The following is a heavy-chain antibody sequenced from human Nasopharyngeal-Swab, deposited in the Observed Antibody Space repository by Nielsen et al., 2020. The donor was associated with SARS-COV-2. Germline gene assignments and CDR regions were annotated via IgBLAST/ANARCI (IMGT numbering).Heavy chain of an antibody. CDR3: TRCGGGCYSGRDY. V-gene: IGHV3-73*01. CDR2: IRSKGNNYAT. CDR1: GFTFSDSA. J-gene: IGHJ4*02. Sequence: GGSLRLSCAASGFTFSDSAIHWVSQASGEGLEWVARIRSKGNNYATAYSASVKGRFIIFRDDPTNTAYLQMNSLKTEDTAMYYCTRCGGGCYSGRDYWGQGTLVTVSS. D-gene: IGHD2-21*02.